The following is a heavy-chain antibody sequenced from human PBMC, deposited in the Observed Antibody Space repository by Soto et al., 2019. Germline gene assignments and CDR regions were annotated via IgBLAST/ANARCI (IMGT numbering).Heavy chain of an antibody. D-gene: IGHD4-17*01. J-gene: IGHJ4*02. CDR2: ISGSGGST. CDR1: GFTFSSYA. CDR3: AKDLPSVTVTPHAVFDY. Sequence: GGSLRLSCAASGFTFSSYAMSWVRQAPGKGLEWVSAISGSGGSTYYADSVKGRFTISRDNSKNTLYLQMNSLRAEDTAVYYCAKDLPSVTVTPHAVFDYWGQGTLVTVSS. V-gene: IGHV3-23*01.